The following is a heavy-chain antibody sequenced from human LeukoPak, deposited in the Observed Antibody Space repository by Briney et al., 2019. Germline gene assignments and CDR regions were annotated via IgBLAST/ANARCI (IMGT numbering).Heavy chain of an antibody. CDR1: GGSFSGYY. V-gene: IGHV4-34*01. CDR3: AREAPYGSGSYYNGPFDY. D-gene: IGHD3-10*01. J-gene: IGHJ4*02. Sequence: SETLSLTCAVYGGSFSGYYWSWIRQPPGKGLEWIGEINHSGSTNYNPSLKSRVTISVDTSKNQFSLKLSSVTAADTAVCYCAREAPYGSGSYYNGPFDYWGQGTLVTVSS. CDR2: INHSGST.